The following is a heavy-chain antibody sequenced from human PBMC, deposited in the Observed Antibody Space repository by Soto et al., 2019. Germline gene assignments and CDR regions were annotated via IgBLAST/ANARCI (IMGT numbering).Heavy chain of an antibody. CDR3: ASSPHRVYFDY. CDR1: GFSFSSFR. CDR2: IKEDGSEK. J-gene: IGHJ4*02. Sequence: GGSLRLSCVASGFSFSSFRMSWVRQAPGKGLEWVAHIKEDGSEKYYVDSVKGRFTISRDNAKNSLYLQMNSLRDEDTSVYYCASSPHRVYFDYWGQGTLVTVSS. V-gene: IGHV3-7*01.